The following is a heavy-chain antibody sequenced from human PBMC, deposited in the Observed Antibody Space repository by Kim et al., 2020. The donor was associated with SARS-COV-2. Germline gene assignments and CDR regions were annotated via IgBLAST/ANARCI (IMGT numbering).Heavy chain of an antibody. V-gene: IGHV4-39*01. CDR1: GGSISSSSYY. J-gene: IGHJ4*02. Sequence: SETLSLTCTVSGGSISSSSYYWGWIRQPPGKGLEWIGSIYYSGSTYYNPSPKSRVTISVDTSKNQFSLKLSSVTDADTAVYYCARHITMMVIGYFDYWGQGTLVSVSS. D-gene: IGHD3-22*01. CDR3: ARHITMMVIGYFDY. CDR2: IYYSGST.